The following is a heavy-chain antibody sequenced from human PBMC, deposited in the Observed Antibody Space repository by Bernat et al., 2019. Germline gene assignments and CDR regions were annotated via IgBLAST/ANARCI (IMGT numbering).Heavy chain of an antibody. CDR3: ASGAAGVGGYYFDY. Sequence: QVQLVQSGAEVKKPGASVKVSCKASGYTFTGYYMHWVRQAPGQGLEWMGWINPNSGGTNYAQKFQGWVTMTRERSISKAERELGRLRSDDTAVYYCASGAAGVGGYYFDYWGQGTLVTVSS. D-gene: IGHD6-13*01. CDR1: GYTFTGYY. J-gene: IGHJ4*02. CDR2: INPNSGGT. V-gene: IGHV1-2*04.